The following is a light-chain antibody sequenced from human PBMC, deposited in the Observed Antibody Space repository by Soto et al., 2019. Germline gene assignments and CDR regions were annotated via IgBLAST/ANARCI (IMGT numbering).Light chain of an antibody. Sequence: EIVLTHSPGTLSLSPWERATLSFRASQSFSNNYLAWYQQKPGQAPRLLIYGASNRATGIPDRFSGSGSGTDFTLTISRLEPEDFAVYYCQQYGSSGTFGQGTKVDIK. J-gene: IGKJ1*01. CDR1: QSFSNNY. CDR3: QQYGSSGT. V-gene: IGKV3-20*01. CDR2: GAS.